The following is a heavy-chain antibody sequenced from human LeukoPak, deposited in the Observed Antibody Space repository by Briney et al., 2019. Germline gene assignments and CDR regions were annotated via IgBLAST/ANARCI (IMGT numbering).Heavy chain of an antibody. V-gene: IGHV3-30*04. CDR2: ISYDGSNK. CDR1: GFTFSSYA. Sequence: RSLRLSCAASGFTFSSYAMHWVRQAPGKGLEWVAVISYDGSNKYYADSVKGRFTISRDNSKNTLYLQMNSLRAEDTAVYYCARDPTTVTTTAQGHFDYWGQGTLVTVSS. D-gene: IGHD4-17*01. CDR3: ARDPTTVTTTAQGHFDY. J-gene: IGHJ4*02.